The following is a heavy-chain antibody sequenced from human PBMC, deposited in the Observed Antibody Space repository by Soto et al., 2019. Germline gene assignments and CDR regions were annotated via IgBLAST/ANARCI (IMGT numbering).Heavy chain of an antibody. CDR1: GFTFDDYA. D-gene: IGHD6-13*01. CDR2: ITWNSDRV. CDR3: AKGLSIAAIDY. V-gene: IGHV3-9*01. J-gene: IGHJ4*02. Sequence: PGGSLRLSCTGSGFTFDDYALHWVRQAPGKGLEWVSGITWNSDRVDYADSVMGRFTISRDNAGNSLYLQMDSLRPEDTALYFCAKGLSIAAIDYWGQGTLVNVSS.